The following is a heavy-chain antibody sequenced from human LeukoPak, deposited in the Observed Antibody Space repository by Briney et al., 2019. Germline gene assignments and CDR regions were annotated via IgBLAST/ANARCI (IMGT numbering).Heavy chain of an antibody. CDR2: INPNGGGT. Sequence: ASVKVSCKASGYTFTGYYMHWVRQAPGQGLEWMGWINPNGGGTNYAQKFQGRVTMTRDTSISTAYMELSRLRSDDTAVYYCARVVWLRSYFDYWGQGTLVTVSS. CDR1: GYTFTGYY. D-gene: IGHD5-12*01. J-gene: IGHJ4*02. V-gene: IGHV1-2*02. CDR3: ARVVWLRSYFDY.